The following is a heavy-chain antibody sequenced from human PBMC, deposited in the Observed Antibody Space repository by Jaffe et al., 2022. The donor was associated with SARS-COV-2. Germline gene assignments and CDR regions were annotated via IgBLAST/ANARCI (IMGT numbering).Heavy chain of an antibody. D-gene: IGHD5-12*01. CDR2: ISGNGGSI. J-gene: IGHJ4*02. Sequence: EVQLVESGGGLVPPGGSLRLSCPASGFTLRGYAMHWVRQAPGKGLEYVSAISGNGGSIYYADSVKGRFSIFRDNSKNTLFLQMSSLRPEDTAVYYCVKGVATMTGPFDYWGQGTLVTVSS. CDR1: GFTLRGYA. CDR3: VKGVATMTGPFDY. V-gene: IGHV3-64D*09.